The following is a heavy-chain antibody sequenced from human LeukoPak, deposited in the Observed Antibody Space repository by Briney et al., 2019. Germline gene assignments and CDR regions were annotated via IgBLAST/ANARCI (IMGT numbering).Heavy chain of an antibody. J-gene: IGHJ4*02. CDR2: IYSGGST. D-gene: IGHD5-12*01. V-gene: IGHV3-53*01. CDR1: GFTVSSNY. CDR3: AREVATTLTYCFDY. Sequence: GGSLRLSCAASGFTVSSNYMSWVRQAPGKGLEWVSVIYSGGSTYYADSAKGRFTISRDNSKNTLYLQMNSLKAEDTAVYYCAREVATTLTYCFDYWGQGTLVTVSS.